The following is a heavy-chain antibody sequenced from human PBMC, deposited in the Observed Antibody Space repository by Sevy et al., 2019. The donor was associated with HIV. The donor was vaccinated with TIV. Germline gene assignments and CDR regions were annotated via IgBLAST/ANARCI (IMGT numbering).Heavy chain of an antibody. CDR1: GFTFDDYA. CDR2: ITRNSYEAYGGTT. D-gene: IGHD5-12*01. Sequence: GGSLRLSCTTSGFTFDDYAMSWFRQAPGKGLEWVAFITRNSYEAYGGTTDYAASVKGRFIISRDDSKSIAPLQMNSLKTEDTAVYYCTRGLATADTPEYYFDYWGQGTLVTVSS. V-gene: IGHV3-49*03. CDR3: TRGLATADTPEYYFDY. J-gene: IGHJ4*02.